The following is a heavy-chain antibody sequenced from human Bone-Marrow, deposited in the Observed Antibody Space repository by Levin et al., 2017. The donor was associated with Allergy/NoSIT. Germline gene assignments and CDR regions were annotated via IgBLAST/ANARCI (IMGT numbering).Heavy chain of an antibody. D-gene: IGHD4-17*01. CDR2: ISGNGDIT. J-gene: IGHJ4*02. CDR1: GFTFSTHA. Sequence: GGSLRLSCTGSGFTFSTHAMNWVRQAPGKGLEWVSHISGNGDITHFAESVKGRFSISRDNFKKTVSLQMNSLRAEDTALYYCAKSNDYGDPYYFDYWGQGTLVTVSS. CDR3: AKSNDYGDPYYFDY. V-gene: IGHV3-23*01.